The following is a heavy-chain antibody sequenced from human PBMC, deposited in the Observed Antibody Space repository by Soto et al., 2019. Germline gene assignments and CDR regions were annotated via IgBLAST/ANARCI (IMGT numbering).Heavy chain of an antibody. CDR2: IYSSGST. Sequence: QMQLQESGPGLVKPSQTLSLTCTVSGGSISSGGYYWSWIRQHPGKGLEWIGYIYSSGSTYYNPSLKSRVTISVDTSKNQFSLKLSSVTAADTAVYYCARVFGGDCHNGMDVWGQGTTVTVSS. CDR3: ARVFGGDCHNGMDV. J-gene: IGHJ6*02. CDR1: GGSISSGGYY. V-gene: IGHV4-31*03. D-gene: IGHD2-21*02.